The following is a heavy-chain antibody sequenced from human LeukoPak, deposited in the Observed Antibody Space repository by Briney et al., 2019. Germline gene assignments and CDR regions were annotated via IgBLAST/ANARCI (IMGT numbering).Heavy chain of an antibody. CDR2: IYHSGST. D-gene: IGHD4-17*01. J-gene: IGHJ4*02. Sequence: SQTLSLTCAVSGGSISSGSYSWSWIRQPPGKGLEWIGYIYHSGSTYYNPSLKSRVTISVDRSKNQFSLKLSSVTAADTAVYYCARGGGDYGDYEIDYWGQGTLVTVSS. V-gene: IGHV4-30-2*01. CDR1: GGSISSGSYS. CDR3: ARGGGDYGDYEIDY.